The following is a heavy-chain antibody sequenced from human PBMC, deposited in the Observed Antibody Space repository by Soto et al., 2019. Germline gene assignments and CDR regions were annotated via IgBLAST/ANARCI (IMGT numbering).Heavy chain of an antibody. D-gene: IGHD1-26*01. CDR3: ARDSYSGSH. CDR1: GVTFSDYY. Sequence: XGSLRLSCAAAGVTFSDYYMSWIRQAPGKGLEWVSYISSSSSYTNYADSVKGRFTISRDNAKNSLYLQMNSLRAEDTAVYYCARDSYSGSHWGQGSLVTVSS. J-gene: IGHJ1*01. CDR2: ISSSSSYT. V-gene: IGHV3-11*06.